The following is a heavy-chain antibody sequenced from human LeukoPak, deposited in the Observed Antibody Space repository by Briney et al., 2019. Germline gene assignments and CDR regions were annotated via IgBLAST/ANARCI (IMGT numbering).Heavy chain of an antibody. Sequence: GGSLRLSCAASGFTFSSYWMHWVRQAPGKGLVWVSRINSDGSSTSYADSVKGRFTISRDNSKNTLYLQMNSLRAEDTAVYYCAKLPYYYDSSDSYVDDYWGQGTLVTVSS. V-gene: IGHV3-74*01. J-gene: IGHJ4*02. D-gene: IGHD3-22*01. CDR1: GFTFSSYW. CDR2: INSDGSST. CDR3: AKLPYYYDSSDSYVDDY.